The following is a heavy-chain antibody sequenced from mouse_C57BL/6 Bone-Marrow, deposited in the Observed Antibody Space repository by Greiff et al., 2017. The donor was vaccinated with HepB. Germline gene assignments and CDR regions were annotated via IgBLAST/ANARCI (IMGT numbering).Heavy chain of an antibody. CDR3: ANYYGSIPFAY. CDR1: GFSLTSYG. D-gene: IGHD1-1*01. Sequence: VMLVESGPGLVQPSQRLSITCTVSGFSLTSYGVHWVRQSPGKGLEWLGGIWRGGSTDYNAAFMSRLSITKDNSKSQVFFKMNSLQADDTAIYYCANYYGSIPFAYWGQGTLVTVSA. CDR2: IWRGGST. J-gene: IGHJ3*01. V-gene: IGHV2-5*01.